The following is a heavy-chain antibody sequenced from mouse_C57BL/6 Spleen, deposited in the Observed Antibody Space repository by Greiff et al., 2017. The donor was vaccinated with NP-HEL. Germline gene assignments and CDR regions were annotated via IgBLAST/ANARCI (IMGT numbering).Heavy chain of an antibody. CDR3: ARCPAGGAWFAY. V-gene: IGHV1-66*01. CDR2: IYPGSGNT. CDR1: GYSFTSYY. Sequence: QVHVKQSGPELVKPGASVKISCKASGYSFTSYYIHWVKQRPGQGLEWIGWIYPGSGNTKYNEKFKGKATLTADTSSSTAYMQLSSLTSEDSAVYYCARCPAGGAWFAYWGQGTLVTVSA. J-gene: IGHJ3*01.